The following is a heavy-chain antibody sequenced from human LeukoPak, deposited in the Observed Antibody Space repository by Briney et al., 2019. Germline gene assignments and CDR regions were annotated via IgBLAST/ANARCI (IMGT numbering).Heavy chain of an antibody. CDR2: FDPEDGET. V-gene: IGHV1-24*01. CDR3: ASSIVVVPAAISYYGMDV. J-gene: IGHJ6*04. D-gene: IGHD2-2*01. CDR1: GYTLAELS. Sequence: ASVKVYCKVSGYTLAELSMHWVRQAPGKGLEWMGGFDPEDGETIYAQKFQGRVTMTEDTSTDTAYMELSSLRSEDTAVYYCASSIVVVPAAISYYGMDVWGKGTTVTVSS.